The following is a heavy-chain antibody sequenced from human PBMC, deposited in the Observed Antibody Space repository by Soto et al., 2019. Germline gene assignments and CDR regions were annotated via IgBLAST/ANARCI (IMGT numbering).Heavy chain of an antibody. Sequence: GASVKVSCKASGGTFSSYAISWVRQAPGRGLEWMGGIIPIFGTANYAQKFQGRVTITADESTSTAYMELSSLRSEDTAVYYCARATVGAFDIWGQGTMVTVSS. D-gene: IGHD4-17*01. CDR3: ARATVGAFDI. CDR1: GGTFSSYA. J-gene: IGHJ3*02. V-gene: IGHV1-69*13. CDR2: IIPIFGTA.